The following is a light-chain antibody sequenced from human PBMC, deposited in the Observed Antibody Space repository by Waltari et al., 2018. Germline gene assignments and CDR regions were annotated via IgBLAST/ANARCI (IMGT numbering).Light chain of an antibody. V-gene: IGKV3-11*01. CDR2: DVS. Sequence: EIVLTQSPATLSLSPGERATLSCRASQSVRSYLAWYQQKLGQAPRLLIYDVSNRATGIPARFSGSGSGTDFTLTISSLQAEDVAVYYCQQYYSTPPTFGQGTKVEIK. J-gene: IGKJ1*01. CDR1: QSVRSY. CDR3: QQYYSTPPT.